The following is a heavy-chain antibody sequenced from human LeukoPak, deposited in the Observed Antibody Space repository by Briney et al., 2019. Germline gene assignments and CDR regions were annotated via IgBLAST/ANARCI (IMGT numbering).Heavy chain of an antibody. Sequence: PSETLSLTCAVCGGSSSGYYWSWIRQPPGKGLEWIGEINHSGSTNYNPSLKSRVTISVDTSKNQFSLKLSSVTAADTAVYYCARVLRVSSGYYGYYYYMDVWGKGTTVTVSS. CDR3: ARVLRVSSGYYGYYYYMDV. CDR1: GGSSSGYY. D-gene: IGHD3-22*01. V-gene: IGHV4-34*01. J-gene: IGHJ6*03. CDR2: INHSGST.